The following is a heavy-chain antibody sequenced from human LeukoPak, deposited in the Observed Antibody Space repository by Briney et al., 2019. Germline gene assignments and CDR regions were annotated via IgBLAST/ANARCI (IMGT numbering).Heavy chain of an antibody. V-gene: IGHV4-30-4*08. CDR1: GGSIGSGDYY. CDR3: ARVPFEYSSSAGVYYYYMDV. Sequence: PSETLSLTCTVSGGSIGSGDYYWSWIRQPPGKGLEWIGYIYYSGSTYYNPSLKSRVTISVDTSKNQFSLKLSSVTAADTAVYYCARVPFEYSSSAGVYYYYMDVWGKGTTVTVSS. J-gene: IGHJ6*03. D-gene: IGHD6-6*01. CDR2: IYYSGST.